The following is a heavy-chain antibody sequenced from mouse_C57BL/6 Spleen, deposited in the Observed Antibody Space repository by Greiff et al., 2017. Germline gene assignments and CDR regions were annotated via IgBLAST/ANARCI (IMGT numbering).Heavy chain of an antibody. D-gene: IGHD4-1*01. CDR1: GYTFTSYW. CDR3: ARSALNCFDY. Sequence: QVQLKESGAELVKPGASVKMSCKASGYTFTSYWITWVKQRPGQGLEWIGDIYPGSGSTNYNEKFKSKATLTVDTSSSTAYMQLSSLTSEDSAVYYCARSALNCFDYWGQGTTLTVSS. J-gene: IGHJ2*01. CDR2: IYPGSGST. V-gene: IGHV1-55*01.